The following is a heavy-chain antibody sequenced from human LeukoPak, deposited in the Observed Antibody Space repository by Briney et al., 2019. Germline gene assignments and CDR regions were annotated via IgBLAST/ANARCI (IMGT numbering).Heavy chain of an antibody. J-gene: IGHJ3*02. CDR2: MNPNSGNT. CDR1: GYTFTSYD. Sequence: ASVKVSCKASGYTFTSYDINWVRQATGQGLEWMGWMNPNSGNTGYAQKFQGRVTMTRNTSISTAYMELSSLRSEDTAVYYCAREMSCSSTSCFDIWGQGTMVTVSS. V-gene: IGHV1-8*01. D-gene: IGHD2-2*01. CDR3: AREMSCSSTSCFDI.